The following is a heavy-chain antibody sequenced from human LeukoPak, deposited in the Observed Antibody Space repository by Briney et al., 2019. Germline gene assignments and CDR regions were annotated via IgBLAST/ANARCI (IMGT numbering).Heavy chain of an antibody. Sequence: GGSLRLSCAASGFTFSSYAMHWVRQAPGKGLEYVSAISSNGGSTYYANSVKGRFTISRDNSKNTLYLQMGSLRAEDMAVYYCARGGIAVAGLIDYWGQGTLVTVSS. CDR1: GFTFSSYA. V-gene: IGHV3-64*01. CDR3: ARGGIAVAGLIDY. CDR2: ISSNGGST. J-gene: IGHJ4*02. D-gene: IGHD6-19*01.